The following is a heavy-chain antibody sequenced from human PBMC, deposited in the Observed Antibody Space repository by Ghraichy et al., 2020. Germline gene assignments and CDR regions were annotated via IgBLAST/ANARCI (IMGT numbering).Heavy chain of an antibody. CDR2: IYWNDHK. CDR1: GLSISTSGVG. V-gene: IGHV2-5*01. D-gene: IGHD6-13*01. J-gene: IGHJ4*02. Sequence: SGPTLVKPTQTLTLTCTLSGLSISTSGVGVGWIRQPPGKALECLALIYWNDHKYYSPSLKSRVTITKDTSKNQVVLIMTNMDPVDTATYYCAHNLYDSAAAPFDYWGREPWSPSPQ. CDR3: AHNLYDSAAAPFDY.